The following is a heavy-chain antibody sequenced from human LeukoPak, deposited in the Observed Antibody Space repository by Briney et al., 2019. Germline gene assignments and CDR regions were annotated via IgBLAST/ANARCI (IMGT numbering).Heavy chain of an antibody. CDR2: INTNSGGT. Sequence: GASVKVSCKASGYTFTGYYMHCVRQAPGQGLEWMGWINTNSGGTNYAQKFQGRVTMTRDTSISTAYMELSRLRSDDTAVYYCARAYYDFRSGYSHFDYWGQGTLVTVSS. CDR1: GYTFTGYY. J-gene: IGHJ4*02. CDR3: ARAYYDFRSGYSHFDY. V-gene: IGHV1-2*02. D-gene: IGHD3-3*01.